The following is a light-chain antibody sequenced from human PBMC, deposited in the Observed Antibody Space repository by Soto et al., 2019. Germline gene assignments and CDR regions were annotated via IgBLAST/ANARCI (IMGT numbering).Light chain of an antibody. CDR3: SLSYSTGRV. J-gene: IGLJ3*02. V-gene: IGLV7-46*01. CDR1: TGDVTSGLY. CDR2: DTN. Sequence: QAVVTQEPSLTVSPGGTVTLTCGSSTGDVTSGLYPYWFQQKPGKAPRTLIYDTNNKHSWTPARFSGSLVGGKAALTLSGAQNEDEAEYYCSLSYSTGRVFGGGTKVTVL.